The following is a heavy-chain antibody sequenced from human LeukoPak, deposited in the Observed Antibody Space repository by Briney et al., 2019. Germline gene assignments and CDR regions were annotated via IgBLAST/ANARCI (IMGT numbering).Heavy chain of an antibody. CDR1: GYSISSGYY. CDR3: ARAYIVVVPAATGVADY. V-gene: IGHV4-38-2*01. CDR2: IYHSGST. J-gene: IGHJ4*02. Sequence: PSETLSLTCAVSGYSISSGYYWGWSRQPPGKGVEWIGSIYHSGSTYYNPSLKSRVTISVDTSKNQFSLKLSSVTAADTAVYYCARAYIVVVPAATGVADYWGQGTLVTVSS. D-gene: IGHD2-2*01.